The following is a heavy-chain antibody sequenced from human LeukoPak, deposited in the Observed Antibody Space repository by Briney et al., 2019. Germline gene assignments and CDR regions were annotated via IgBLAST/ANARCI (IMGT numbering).Heavy chain of an antibody. CDR3: ARGAAAGYYTDY. Sequence: GRSLRLSCAASGFTFSSYAMHWVRQAPGKGLEWVAVISYDGSNKYYADSVKGRFTISRDNSKNTLYLQMNSLRAEDTAVYYCARGAAAGYYTDYWGQGTLVTVYS. J-gene: IGHJ4*02. CDR1: GFTFSSYA. D-gene: IGHD3/OR15-3a*01. CDR2: ISYDGSNK. V-gene: IGHV3-30-3*01.